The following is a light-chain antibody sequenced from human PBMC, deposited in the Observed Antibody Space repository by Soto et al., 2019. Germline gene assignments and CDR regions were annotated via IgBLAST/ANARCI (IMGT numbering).Light chain of an antibody. Sequence: EIVLTQPPGTLSLSPGERATLSCRASQSVSSNLAWYQQKPGQAPRLLIYDASNRATGVPARLSGSGSGTDFTLTISSLEPEDFALYYCQQRNNWPPITFGQGTRLEIK. CDR2: DAS. CDR3: QQRNNWPPIT. J-gene: IGKJ5*01. CDR1: QSVSSN. V-gene: IGKV3-11*01.